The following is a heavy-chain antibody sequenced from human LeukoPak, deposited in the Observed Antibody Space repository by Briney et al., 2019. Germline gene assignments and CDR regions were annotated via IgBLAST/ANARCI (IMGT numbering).Heavy chain of an antibody. CDR3: ARHDVLAYCGGDCYTRRAFDI. CDR2: INHSGST. J-gene: IGHJ3*02. D-gene: IGHD2-21*02. V-gene: IGHV4-34*01. CDR1: GGSFSGYY. Sequence: PSETLSLTCAVYGGSFSGYYWSWIRQPPGKGLEWIGEINHSGSTNYNPSLKSRVTISVDTSKNQFSLKLSSVTAADTAVYYCARHDVLAYCGGDCYTRRAFDIWGQGTMVTVSS.